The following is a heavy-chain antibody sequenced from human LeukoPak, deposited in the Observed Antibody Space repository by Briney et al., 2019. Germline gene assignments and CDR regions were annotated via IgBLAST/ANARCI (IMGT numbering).Heavy chain of an antibody. CDR3: GRANFLYWSSTTCRFDY. CDR2: MNPNSGDT. D-gene: IGHD2-2*01. V-gene: IGHV1-2*02. Sequence: AASVKLSCKASGYTFTDYYLHWVRQSPGQRFEWMGWMNPNSGDTNYAQKFQGRVTMTSDTSISTAHMEMSLLGSDDTALYYCGRANFLYWSSTTCRFDYWGQGTLATVSS. J-gene: IGHJ4*02. CDR1: GYTFTDYY.